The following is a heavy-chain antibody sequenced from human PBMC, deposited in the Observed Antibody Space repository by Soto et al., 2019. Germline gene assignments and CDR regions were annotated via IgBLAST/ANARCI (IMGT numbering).Heavy chain of an antibody. CDR2: VNPSGGHT. J-gene: IGHJ4*02. V-gene: IGHV1-46*01. D-gene: IGHD2-21*02. CDR3: ARGGHVVVVTAALDY. Sequence: QVQLVQSGAEVKKPGASVKVSCKASGDTFTDYYIHWVRQAPGQGLEWMGTVNPSGGHTTYAQHFMGRRTMTRDTSHSTLYMGLTSLTSEDTAVYYCARGGHVVVVTAALDYWGQGTLGTVSS. CDR1: GDTFTDYY.